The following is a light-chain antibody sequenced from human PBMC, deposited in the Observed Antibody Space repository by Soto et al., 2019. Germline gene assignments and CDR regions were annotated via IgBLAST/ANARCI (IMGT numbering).Light chain of an antibody. Sequence: DIHLTQSPSTLSASVGDRVTITCRASQSVNDYLAWYQQKPGKAPNLLIYKASSLESGVPSRFSGSGSGTEFTLTISSLQPDDFATYYCQQYNSYWTFGQGTKVEIK. V-gene: IGKV1-5*03. CDR2: KAS. J-gene: IGKJ1*01. CDR3: QQYNSYWT. CDR1: QSVNDY.